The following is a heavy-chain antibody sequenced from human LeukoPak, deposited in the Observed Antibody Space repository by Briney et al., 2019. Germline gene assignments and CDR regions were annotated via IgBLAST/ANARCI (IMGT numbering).Heavy chain of an antibody. D-gene: IGHD3-10*01. CDR1: GFTFSSYG. CDR2: ISGSGGST. V-gene: IGHV3-23*01. CDR3: ATGFFYDYYMDL. J-gene: IGHJ6*03. Sequence: GGSLRLSCAASGFTFSSYGMSWVRQAPGKGLEWVSAISGSGGSTYYADSVKGRFTISRDNSKNTLYLQMNSLRAEDTAVYYCATGFFYDYYMDLWGKGTTVTVSS.